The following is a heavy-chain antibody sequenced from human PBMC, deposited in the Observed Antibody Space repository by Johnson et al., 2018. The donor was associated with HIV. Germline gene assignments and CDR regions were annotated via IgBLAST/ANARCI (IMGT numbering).Heavy chain of an antibody. V-gene: IGHV3-11*04. CDR2: ISSSGSTI. J-gene: IGHJ3*02. Sequence: QVQLVESGGGVVQPGRSLRLSCAASGFTFSDYYMSWIRQAPGKGLEWVSYISSSGSTIYYADSVTGRFTISRDNAKNSLYLHMNSLRAEDTAVYYCAGAFTIRDAFDIWGQGTMVTVSS. CDR3: AGAFTIRDAFDI. D-gene: IGHD3-10*01. CDR1: GFTFSDYY.